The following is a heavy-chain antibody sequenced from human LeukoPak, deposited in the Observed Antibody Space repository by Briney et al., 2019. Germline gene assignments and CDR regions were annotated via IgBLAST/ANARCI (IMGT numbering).Heavy chain of an antibody. Sequence: GGSLRLSCAASGVTFSTYWMHWVRQAPGKGLVWVSRINSGGGSTDYADAVKGRFTISRDNAKNTLYLQMNSLRAEDTAVYYCARVGTLGDIWGQGTMVTVSS. CDR3: ARVGTLGDI. J-gene: IGHJ3*02. CDR1: GVTFSTYW. V-gene: IGHV3-74*01. CDR2: INSGGGST. D-gene: IGHD4-23*01.